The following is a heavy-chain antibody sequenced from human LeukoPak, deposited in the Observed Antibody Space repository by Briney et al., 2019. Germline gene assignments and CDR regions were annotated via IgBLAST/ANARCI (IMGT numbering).Heavy chain of an antibody. CDR3: ARDSVLPGWVLQLSRNGMDV. CDR1: GGTFSSYA. Sequence: SVKVSCKASGGTFSSYAISWVRQAPGQGLEWMGGIIPIFGTADYAQKFQGRVTITADESTSTAYMELSSLRSEDTAVYYCARDSVLPGWVLQLSRNGMDVWGQGTTVTVSS. V-gene: IGHV1-69*13. J-gene: IGHJ6*02. CDR2: IIPIFGTA. D-gene: IGHD2-2*01.